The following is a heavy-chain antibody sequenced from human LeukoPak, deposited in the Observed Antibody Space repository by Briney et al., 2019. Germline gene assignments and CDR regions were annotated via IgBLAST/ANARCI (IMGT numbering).Heavy chain of an antibody. J-gene: IGHJ4*02. CDR1: GYSFTSYW. CDR3: ARHSIDDGSGSYYTSPSFDY. V-gene: IGHV5-51*01. Sequence: GESLKISCKGSGYSFTSYWIGWVRQMPGKGLEWMGIIYPGDSDARYSPSFQGQVTISADKSISTAYLQWSSLKASDTAMYYCARHSIDDGSGSYYTSPSFDYWGQGTLVTVSS. CDR2: IYPGDSDA. D-gene: IGHD3-10*01.